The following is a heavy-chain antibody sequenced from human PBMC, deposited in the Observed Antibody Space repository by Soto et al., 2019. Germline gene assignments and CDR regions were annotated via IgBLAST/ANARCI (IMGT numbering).Heavy chain of an antibody. CDR2: IYYSGSI. J-gene: IGHJ4*02. CDR3: ARLLHDNRGYYYFDY. CDR1: GGSISSSSYY. V-gene: IGHV4-39*01. Sequence: QLQLQESGPGLVKPSETLSLTCSVSGGSISSSSYYWGWIRQPPGKGLEWIASIYYSGSIYHNPSLKSRVTMSIDTSKKQFSLKMSSVTAADTALYYCARLLHDNRGYYYFDYWGRGTLVTVSS. D-gene: IGHD3-9*01.